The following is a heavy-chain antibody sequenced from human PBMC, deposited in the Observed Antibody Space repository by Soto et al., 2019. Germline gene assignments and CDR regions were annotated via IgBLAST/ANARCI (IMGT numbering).Heavy chain of an antibody. CDR1: GFTFISYA. CDR3: VKAVFYGPGSYVVY. J-gene: IGHJ4*02. Sequence: PGGSLRLSCSASGFTFISYAMHWVLQAPGKGLEYVSAISSNGGSTYYADSVKGRFTISRDNSKNTLYLQMSSLRAEDTAVYYCVKAVFYGPGSYVVYWGQLTLVSVSS. D-gene: IGHD3-10*01. CDR2: ISSNGGST. V-gene: IGHV3-64D*06.